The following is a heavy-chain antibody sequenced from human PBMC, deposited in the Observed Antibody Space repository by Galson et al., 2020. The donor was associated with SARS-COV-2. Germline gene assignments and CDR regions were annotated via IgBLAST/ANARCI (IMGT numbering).Heavy chain of an antibody. V-gene: IGHV4-31*03. CDR1: GGPISSGGYY. CDR2: IYYSGST. CDR3: ARDNGYQLPRTNDAFDI. J-gene: IGHJ3*02. Sequence: SESLSLTCTASGGPISSGGYYWSWTRQYPGKGLEWTGYIYYSGSTYYNPSLKSRVTISVDTSKNQFSLKLSSVTAADTAVYYCARDNGYQLPRTNDAFDIWGQGTMVTVSS. D-gene: IGHD2-2*01.